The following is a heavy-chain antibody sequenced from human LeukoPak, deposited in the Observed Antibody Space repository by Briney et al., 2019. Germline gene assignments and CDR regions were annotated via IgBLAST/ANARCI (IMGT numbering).Heavy chain of an antibody. CDR3: ATSPPPYYYYYYMDV. J-gene: IGHJ6*03. Sequence: SETLSLTCTVSGGSISSSSYYWGWIRQPPGKGLEWIGSIYTSGSTNYNPSLKSRVTMSVDTSKNQFSLKLSSVTAADTAVYYCATSPPPYYYYYYMDVWGKGTTVTVSS. V-gene: IGHV4-39*07. CDR1: GGSISSSSYY. CDR2: IYTSGST.